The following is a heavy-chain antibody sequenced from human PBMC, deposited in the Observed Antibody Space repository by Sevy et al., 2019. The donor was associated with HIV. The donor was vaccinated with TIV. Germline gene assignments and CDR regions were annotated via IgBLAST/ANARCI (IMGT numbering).Heavy chain of an antibody. Sequence: GGSLRLSCAASGFTFDDYAMHWVRQAPGKGLEWVSGISWNSGSIGYADSVKGRFTISRDNAKNSLYLQMNSLRAEDTALYYCAKEGCGGDCYSAFDIWGQGTMVTVSS. CDR2: ISWNSGSI. CDR3: AKEGCGGDCYSAFDI. D-gene: IGHD2-21*02. CDR1: GFTFDDYA. V-gene: IGHV3-9*01. J-gene: IGHJ3*02.